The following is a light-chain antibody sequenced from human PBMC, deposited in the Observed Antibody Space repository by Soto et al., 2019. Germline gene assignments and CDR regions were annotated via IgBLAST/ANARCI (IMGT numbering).Light chain of an antibody. CDR3: QQYNSYSYT. J-gene: IGKJ2*01. V-gene: IGKV1-5*01. CDR1: QSISSW. CDR2: DAS. Sequence: DIQMTQSPSTLSASVGDRVTITCRASQSISSWLAWYQQKPGKAPKLLIYDASSLESGVPSRFSGSGSWTEFTLAIRSLQPDDFATYYCQQYNSYSYTFGQGTKLEIK.